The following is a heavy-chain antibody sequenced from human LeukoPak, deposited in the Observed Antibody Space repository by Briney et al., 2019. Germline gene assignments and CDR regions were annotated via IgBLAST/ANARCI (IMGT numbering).Heavy chain of an antibody. CDR1: GYTFTSYY. CDR3: ARDLGSSGWPDAFDI. D-gene: IGHD6-19*01. Sequence: ASVTVSCKASGYTFTSYYMHWVRQAPGQGLEWMGIINPSGGSTSYAQKFQGRVTMTRDTSTSTVYMELSSLRSEDTAVYYCARDLGSSGWPDAFDIWGQGTMVTVSS. CDR2: INPSGGST. V-gene: IGHV1-46*01. J-gene: IGHJ3*02.